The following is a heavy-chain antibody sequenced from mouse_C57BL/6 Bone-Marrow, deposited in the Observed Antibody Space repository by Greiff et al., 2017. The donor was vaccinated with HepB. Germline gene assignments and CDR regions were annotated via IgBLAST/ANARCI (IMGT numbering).Heavy chain of an antibody. Sequence: QVQLQQSGAELVRPGASVKLSCKASGYTFTDYYINWVKQRPGQGLEWIARIYPGSGNTYYNEKFKGKATLTAEKSSSTAYMQLSSLTSEDSAVYFCARWGTTSFDVWGTGTTVTVSS. J-gene: IGHJ1*03. D-gene: IGHD1-1*01. V-gene: IGHV1-76*01. CDR2: IYPGSGNT. CDR3: ARWGTTSFDV. CDR1: GYTFTDYY.